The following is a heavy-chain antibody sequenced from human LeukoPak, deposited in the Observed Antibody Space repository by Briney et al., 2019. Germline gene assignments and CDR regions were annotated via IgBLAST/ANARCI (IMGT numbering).Heavy chain of an antibody. CDR3: ARGDSGSYLGDFDY. D-gene: IGHD1-26*01. CDR1: GYTFTSYG. V-gene: IGHV1-2*02. Sequence: GASVKVSCKASGYTFTSYGISWVRQAPGQGLEWMGWINPNSGGTNYAQKFQGRVTMTRNTSISTAYMELSRLRSDDTAVYYCARGDSGSYLGDFDYWGQGTLVTVSS. J-gene: IGHJ4*02. CDR2: INPNSGGT.